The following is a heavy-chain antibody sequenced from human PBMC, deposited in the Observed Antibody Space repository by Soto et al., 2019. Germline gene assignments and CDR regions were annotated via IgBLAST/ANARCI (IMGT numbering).Heavy chain of an antibody. J-gene: IGHJ6*02. D-gene: IGHD2-15*01. CDR2: ISSSGSTI. Sequence: GGSLRLSCAASGFTFSDYYMSWIRQAPGKGLEWVSYISSSGSTIYYADSVKGRFTISGDNAKNSLYLQMNSLRAEDTAVYYCARDHTDTPGYYYGMDVWGQGTTVTVSS. CDR1: GFTFSDYY. CDR3: ARDHTDTPGYYYGMDV. V-gene: IGHV3-11*01.